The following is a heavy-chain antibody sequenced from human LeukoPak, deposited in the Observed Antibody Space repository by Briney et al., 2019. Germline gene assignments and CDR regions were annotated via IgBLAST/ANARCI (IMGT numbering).Heavy chain of an antibody. Sequence: KSGGSLRLSCAASGFTFSSYSMNWVRQAPGKGLEWVSSISSSSSYIYYADSVKGRFTISRDNSKNTLYLQMNSLRAEDTALYYCARGKPVTGTPDYYSYGMDVWGQGTMVTVSS. V-gene: IGHV3-21*04. D-gene: IGHD1-20*01. CDR2: ISSSSSYI. CDR1: GFTFSSYS. J-gene: IGHJ6*02. CDR3: ARGKPVTGTPDYYSYGMDV.